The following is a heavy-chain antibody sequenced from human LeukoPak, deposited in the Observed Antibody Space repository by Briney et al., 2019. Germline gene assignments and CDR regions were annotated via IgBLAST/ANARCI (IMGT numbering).Heavy chain of an antibody. D-gene: IGHD3-16*01. J-gene: IGHJ5*02. CDR3: ARDLRGSPDR. CDR2: INPDGSTT. CDR1: GFHFTTFW. V-gene: IGHV3-74*01. Sequence: GGSLRLSCSASGFHFTTFWMNWVRQVPGKGLVWVSLINPDGSTTTYADSVKGRFTISRDNAKNTVYLQMNSLGGEDTAIYYCARDLRGSPDRWGQGTLVTVSS.